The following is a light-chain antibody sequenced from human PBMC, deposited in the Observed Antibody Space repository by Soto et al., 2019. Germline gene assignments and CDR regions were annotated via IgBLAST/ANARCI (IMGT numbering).Light chain of an antibody. Sequence: DIQLTQSPSTLSASVGDRVTITCRASQSISSWLAWYQQKPGKAPKLLIYAASSLQSGVPSRFSGSGSGTEITRTISCIEREDLAVYYSPLRTTSPARLGQGTRLEIK. CDR2: AAS. CDR1: QSISSW. V-gene: IGKV1-5*01. J-gene: IGKJ5*01. CDR3: PLRTTSPAR.